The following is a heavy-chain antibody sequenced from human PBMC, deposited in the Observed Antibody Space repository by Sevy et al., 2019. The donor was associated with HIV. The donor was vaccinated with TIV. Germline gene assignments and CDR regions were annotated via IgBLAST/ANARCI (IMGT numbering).Heavy chain of an antibody. CDR1: GFTFSSYG. Sequence: GGSLRLSCAASGFTFSSYGMHWVRQAPGKGLEWVVVISYDGSNKYYADSVKGRFTISRDNSKNTLYLQMNSLRAEDTAVYYCAKDSSKYCSGGSCYVYYGMDVWGQGTTVTVSS. CDR2: ISYDGSNK. V-gene: IGHV3-30*18. CDR3: AKDSSKYCSGGSCYVYYGMDV. D-gene: IGHD2-15*01. J-gene: IGHJ6*02.